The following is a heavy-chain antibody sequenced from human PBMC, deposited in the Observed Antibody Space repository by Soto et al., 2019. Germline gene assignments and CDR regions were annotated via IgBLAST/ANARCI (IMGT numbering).Heavy chain of an antibody. J-gene: IGHJ6*02. V-gene: IGHV3-23*01. CDR1: GFTFISYA. D-gene: IGHD3-3*01. Sequence: PGGSLRLSCAASGFTFISYAMSWVRQAPGKGLEWVSVTSASGGNTYYADSVKGRFTVSRDNSKSTLYLQLNSLRAEDTAVYYCAKQNMIFGVVIDFDYYGMDVWGQGTTVTVYS. CDR3: AKQNMIFGVVIDFDYYGMDV. CDR2: TSASGGNT.